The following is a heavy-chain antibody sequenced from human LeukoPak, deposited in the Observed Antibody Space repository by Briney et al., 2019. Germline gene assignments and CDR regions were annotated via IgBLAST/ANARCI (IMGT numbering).Heavy chain of an antibody. CDR1: GFTFSDYY. CDR2: ISSSGSTI. Sequence: GGSLRLSCAASGFTFSDYYMSWIRQAPGKGLEWVSYISSSGSTIYYADSVKGRFTISRDNAKNSLYLQMNSLRAEDMALYYCAKGDGYNYGPFDYWGQGTLVTVSS. J-gene: IGHJ4*02. D-gene: IGHD5-24*01. V-gene: IGHV3-11*01. CDR3: AKGDGYNYGPFDY.